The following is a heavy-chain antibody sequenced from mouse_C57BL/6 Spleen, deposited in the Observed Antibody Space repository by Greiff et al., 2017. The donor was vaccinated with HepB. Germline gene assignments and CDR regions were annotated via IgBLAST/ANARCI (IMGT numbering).Heavy chain of an antibody. CDR1: GFTFSDYG. Sequence: EVQRVESGGGLVQPGGSLKLSCAASGFTFSDYGMAWVRQAPRKGPEWVAFISNLAYSIYYADTVTGRFTISRENAKNTLYLEMSSLRSEDTAMYYCAREGGTSDYAMDYWGQGTSVTVSS. J-gene: IGHJ4*01. CDR3: AREGGTSDYAMDY. V-gene: IGHV5-15*01. D-gene: IGHD4-1*01. CDR2: ISNLAYSI.